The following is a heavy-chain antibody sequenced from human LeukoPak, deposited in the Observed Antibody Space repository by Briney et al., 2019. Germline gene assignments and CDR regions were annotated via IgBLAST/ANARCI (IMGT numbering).Heavy chain of an antibody. CDR3: ATAAYNWSFDY. CDR1: GYTLTELS. Sequence: ASVKVSCKVSGYTLTELSMHWVRQAPGKGREWMGGFDPEDGETIYAQKFQGRVTMNEDTSTDTAYMELSSLRSEDTAVYYCATAAYNWSFDYWGQGTLVTVSS. V-gene: IGHV1-24*01. CDR2: FDPEDGET. J-gene: IGHJ4*02. D-gene: IGHD1-1*01.